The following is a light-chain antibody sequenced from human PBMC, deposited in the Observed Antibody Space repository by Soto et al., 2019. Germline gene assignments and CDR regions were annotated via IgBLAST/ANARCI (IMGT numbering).Light chain of an antibody. J-gene: IGKJ5*01. CDR1: QSVSNY. CDR2: DAS. CDR3: QQRSNWPLIT. Sequence: IVLRHSPATLSLSPGERATLSCRASQSVSNYLAWYQQKPGQAPRLLIYDASNRATGIPARFSGSGSGTDFTPTISSLEPEDFAVYYCQQRSNWPLITFGQGTRLEIK. V-gene: IGKV3-11*01.